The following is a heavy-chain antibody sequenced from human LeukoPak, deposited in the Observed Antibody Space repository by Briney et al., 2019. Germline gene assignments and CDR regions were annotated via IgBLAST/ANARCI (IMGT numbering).Heavy chain of an antibody. V-gene: IGHV4-34*01. J-gene: IGHJ4*02. CDR2: INHSGST. CDR1: GGSFSGYY. D-gene: IGHD5-18*01. Sequence: PSETLSLTCAVYGGSFSGYYWSWIRQPPGKGLEWIGEINHSGSTNCNPSLKSRVTISVDTSKNQFSLKLSSVTAADTAVYYCAREGWRGYSPLPGYWGQGTLVTVSS. CDR3: AREGWRGYSPLPGY.